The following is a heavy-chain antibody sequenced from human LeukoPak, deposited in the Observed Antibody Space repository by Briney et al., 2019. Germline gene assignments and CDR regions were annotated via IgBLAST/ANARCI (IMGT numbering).Heavy chain of an antibody. V-gene: IGHV4-4*02. CDR3: VTYYFDSSGPKKNY. Sequence: PSETLSLTCAVSGGSVSHSNWWTWVRQSPGKGLEWIGEVHPSEGTNYNPSLKSRVTISVDTSKKQFSLKLSSVTAADTAVYYCVTYYFDSSGPKKNYWGQGTLVTVSS. CDR2: VHPSEGT. D-gene: IGHD3-22*01. CDR1: GGSVSHSNW. J-gene: IGHJ4*02.